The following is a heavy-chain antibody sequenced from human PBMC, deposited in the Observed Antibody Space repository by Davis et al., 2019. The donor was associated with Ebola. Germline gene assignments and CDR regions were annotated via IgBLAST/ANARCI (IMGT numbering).Heavy chain of an antibody. CDR3: AREAAAAPDAFDI. D-gene: IGHD6-13*01. V-gene: IGHV1-2*02. J-gene: IGHJ3*02. Sequence: ASVKVSCKASGYTFTGYYMHWVRQAPGQGLEWMGWINPNSSGTNYAQKFQGRVTMTRDTSISTAYMELSRLRSDDTAVYYCAREAAAAPDAFDIWGQGTMVTVSS. CDR2: INPNSSGT. CDR1: GYTFTGYY.